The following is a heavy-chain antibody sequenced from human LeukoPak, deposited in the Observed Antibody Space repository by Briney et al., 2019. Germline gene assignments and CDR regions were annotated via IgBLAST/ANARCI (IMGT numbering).Heavy chain of an antibody. J-gene: IGHJ4*02. D-gene: IGHD3-22*01. CDR1: GFTFSSYA. CDR3: AKGDSSGYYTAAFDY. V-gene: IGHV3-23*01. CDR2: ISGSGGST. Sequence: GGSLRLSCAASGFTFSSYAMSWVRQAPGKGLEWVSAISGSGGSTYYADSVKGRFTISRDKSKNTLYLQMNSLRAEDTAVYYCAKGDSSGYYTAAFDYWGQGTLVTVSS.